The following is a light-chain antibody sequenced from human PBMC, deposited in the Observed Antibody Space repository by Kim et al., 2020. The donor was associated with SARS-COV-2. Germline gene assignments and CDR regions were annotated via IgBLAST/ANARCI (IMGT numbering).Light chain of an antibody. Sequence: SPGERAPLASRARQSISSSYLAWYQQKPGQAPRLLIYGESSRATGIPDRFSGSGSGTDFTLTISRLEPEDFAVYYCQQYVSSPRTFGQGTKVDIK. V-gene: IGKV3-20*01. CDR3: QQYVSSPRT. CDR2: GES. CDR1: QSISSSY. J-gene: IGKJ1*01.